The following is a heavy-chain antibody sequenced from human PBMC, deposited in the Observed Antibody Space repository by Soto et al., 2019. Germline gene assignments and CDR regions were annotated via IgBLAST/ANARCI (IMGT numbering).Heavy chain of an antibody. V-gene: IGHV1-18*01. D-gene: IGHD1-26*01. CDR3: ARDLGGSYYAPVDY. J-gene: IGHJ4*02. CDR2: ISAYNGNT. Sequence: QVQLVQSGAEVKKPGASVKVSCKASGYTFPSYGISWVRQAPGQGLEWMGWISAYNGNTKYAQKLQGRVTMTTDTSRSIAYMERRSLRSDDTAVYYCARDLGGSYYAPVDYWGQGTLVTVSS. CDR1: GYTFPSYG.